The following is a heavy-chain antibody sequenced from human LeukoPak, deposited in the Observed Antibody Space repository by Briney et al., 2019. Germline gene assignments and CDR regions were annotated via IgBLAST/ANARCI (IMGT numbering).Heavy chain of an antibody. CDR1: GGSFSGYY. V-gene: IGHV4-34*01. D-gene: IGHD6-19*01. Sequence: SETLSLTCAVYGGSFSGYYWSWIRQPPGKGLEWIGEINHSGSTNYNPSLKSRVTISVDTPKNQFSLKLSSVTAADTAVYYCALAQWLVNDAFDIWGQGTMVTVSS. CDR2: INHSGST. J-gene: IGHJ3*02. CDR3: ALAQWLVNDAFDI.